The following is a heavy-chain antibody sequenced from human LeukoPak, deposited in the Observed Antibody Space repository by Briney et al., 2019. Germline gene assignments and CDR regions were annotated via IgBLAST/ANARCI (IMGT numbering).Heavy chain of an antibody. V-gene: IGHV3-7*01. J-gene: IGHJ4*02. Sequence: GGSLRLSCAVSGFTFSSYWMDWVRQAPGKGLEWVANIKPDGSETYYVDSVKGRYTISRDNSKNTLFLQMNSLRAEDTAVYYCARDRDHDVLIGHPDYWGQGTLVTVSS. D-gene: IGHD3-9*01. CDR2: IKPDGSET. CDR1: GFTFSSYW. CDR3: ARDRDHDVLIGHPDY.